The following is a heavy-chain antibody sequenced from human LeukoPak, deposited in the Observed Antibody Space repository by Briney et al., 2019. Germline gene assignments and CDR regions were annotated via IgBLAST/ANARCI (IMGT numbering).Heavy chain of an antibody. CDR3: AKDSSYYGSGSYYNSDY. D-gene: IGHD3-10*01. J-gene: IGHJ4*02. Sequence: ASVKVSCKASGYTFNDNYIHWVRQAPGQGLEWMGWINPKSGATSYAQKFQGRVTKTRDTSITTAYMELNSLTSDDTAVFYCAKDSSYYGSGSYYNSDYWGQGTLVTVSS. V-gene: IGHV1-2*02. CDR1: GYTFNDNY. CDR2: INPKSGAT.